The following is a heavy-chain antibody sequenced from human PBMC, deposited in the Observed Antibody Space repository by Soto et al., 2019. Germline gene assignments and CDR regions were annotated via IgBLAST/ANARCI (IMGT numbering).Heavy chain of an antibody. CDR2: ISAYNGNT. J-gene: IGHJ6*02. V-gene: IGHV1-18*01. Sequence: QVQLVQSGAEVKKPGASVKVSCKASGYTFTSYGISWVRQAPGQGLEWMGWISAYNGNTNYAQKLQGRVTMTPDTSTSTAYMELRSLRSDDTAVYYCARGPTNYVWGSLLRYYGMDVWGQGTTVTVSS. CDR3: ARGPTNYVWGSLLRYYGMDV. CDR1: GYTFTSYG. D-gene: IGHD3-16*01.